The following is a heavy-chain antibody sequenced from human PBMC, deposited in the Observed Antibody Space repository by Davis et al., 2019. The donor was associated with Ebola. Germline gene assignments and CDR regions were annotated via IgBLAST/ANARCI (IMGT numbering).Heavy chain of an antibody. CDR2: INPNSGGT. Sequence: ASVKVSCKASGYTFTGYYMHWVRQAPGQGLEWMGWINPNSGGTNYAQKFQGRVTMTRDTSISTAYMELSRLRSDDTAVYYCARVIEWELPEWGNYWGQGTLVTVSS. D-gene: IGHD1-26*01. CDR3: ARVIEWELPEWGNY. V-gene: IGHV1-2*02. J-gene: IGHJ4*02. CDR1: GYTFTGYY.